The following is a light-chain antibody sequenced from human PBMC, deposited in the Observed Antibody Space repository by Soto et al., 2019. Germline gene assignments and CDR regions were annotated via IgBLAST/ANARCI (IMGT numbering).Light chain of an antibody. CDR1: RSDVGGYDY. CDR3: SSYAGTHIV. V-gene: IGLV2-8*01. Sequence: QSVLTQPPSASGSPGQSVTISCTGTRSDVGGYDYVSWYQQHPGKAPKLMIYDVTKRTSGAPDRFSASKSANTASLTVSGLQAEDEADYYCSSYAGTHIVFGTGTKVTVL. J-gene: IGLJ1*01. CDR2: DVT.